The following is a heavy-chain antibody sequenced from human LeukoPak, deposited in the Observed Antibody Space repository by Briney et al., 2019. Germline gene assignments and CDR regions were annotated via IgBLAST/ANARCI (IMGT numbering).Heavy chain of an antibody. D-gene: IGHD3-22*01. CDR1: GGSVSSGSYS. Sequence: NPSETLSLTCTVSGGSVSSGSYSWSWIRQPPGKGLEWIGYIHYTGSTNFNPSLKSRVSISIDTSKNQFSLKLFSVTAADTAVYYCAREDYYDSSGYLDYWGQGTLVTVSS. CDR3: AREDYYDSSGYLDY. CDR2: IHYTGST. V-gene: IGHV4-61*01. J-gene: IGHJ4*02.